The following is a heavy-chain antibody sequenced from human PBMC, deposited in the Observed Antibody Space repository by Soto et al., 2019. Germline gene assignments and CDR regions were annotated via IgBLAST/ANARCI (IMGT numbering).Heavy chain of an antibody. Sequence: LRLSCAASGFTVSSNYMSWVRQAPGKGLEWVSVIYSGGSTYYADSVKGRFTISRDNAKNSLYLQMNSLRAEDTALYYCAKDTGFIAAAGLDYWGQGTLVTVSS. CDR2: IYSGGST. J-gene: IGHJ4*02. V-gene: IGHV3-53*05. CDR3: AKDTGFIAAAGLDY. CDR1: GFTVSSNY. D-gene: IGHD6-13*01.